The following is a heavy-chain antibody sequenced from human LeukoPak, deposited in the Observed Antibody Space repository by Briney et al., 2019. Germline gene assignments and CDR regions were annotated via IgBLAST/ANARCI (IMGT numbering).Heavy chain of an antibody. J-gene: IGHJ6*04. CDR3: ARHPLNYGSGRSYYYGMDV. CDR1: GFSFTSFW. V-gene: IGHV5-10-1*01. D-gene: IGHD3-10*01. CDR2: IDPSDSYT. Sequence: GESLKISCKGSGFSFTSFWIRWVRQMPGKGLERMGRIDPSDSYTNYSPSFQGHVTISADKSISTAYLKWSSLKASDTAMYYCARHPLNYGSGRSYYYGMDVWGKGTTVTVSS.